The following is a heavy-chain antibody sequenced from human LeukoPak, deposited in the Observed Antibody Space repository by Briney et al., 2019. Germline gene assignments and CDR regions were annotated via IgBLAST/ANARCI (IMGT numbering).Heavy chain of an antibody. Sequence: GGSLRLSCAASGLTFSSYGMHWVRQAPGKGLEWVAVISYDGSNKYYADSVKGRFTISRDNSKNTLYLQMNSLRAEDTAVYYCARGGYNWNYPLDYWGQGTLVTVSS. CDR2: ISYDGSNK. D-gene: IGHD1-7*01. J-gene: IGHJ4*02. CDR3: ARGGYNWNYPLDY. V-gene: IGHV3-30*03. CDR1: GLTFSSYG.